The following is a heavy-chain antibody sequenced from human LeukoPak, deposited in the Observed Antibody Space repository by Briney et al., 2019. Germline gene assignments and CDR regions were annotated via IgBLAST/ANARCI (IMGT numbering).Heavy chain of an antibody. Sequence: ASVKVSCKASESTFTIYHIHWVRQAPGQGLQWMEIISPTSGSATYAQKFLGRVTMTRDTSTSTVYMELSSLKSDDTAVYYCARDRGGNYYFDYWGQGTLVTVSS. D-gene: IGHD4-23*01. CDR2: ISPTSGSA. CDR1: ESTFTIYH. V-gene: IGHV1-46*01. J-gene: IGHJ4*02. CDR3: ARDRGGNYYFDY.